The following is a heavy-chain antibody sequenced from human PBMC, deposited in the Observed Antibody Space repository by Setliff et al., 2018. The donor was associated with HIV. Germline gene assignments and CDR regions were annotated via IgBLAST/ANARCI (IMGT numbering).Heavy chain of an antibody. Sequence: SETLSLTCGVSGYSISSGYYWGWIRQPPGKGLEWIGSIYHNGIPYYNPSLKSRVTISVDTSQNQFSLKLSSETAADTAIYYCARRIYGNNPYFDCWSQGTLVTVSS. CDR1: GYSISSGYY. CDR3: ARRIYGNNPYFDC. V-gene: IGHV4-38-2*01. D-gene: IGHD4-17*01. CDR2: IYHNGIP. J-gene: IGHJ4*02.